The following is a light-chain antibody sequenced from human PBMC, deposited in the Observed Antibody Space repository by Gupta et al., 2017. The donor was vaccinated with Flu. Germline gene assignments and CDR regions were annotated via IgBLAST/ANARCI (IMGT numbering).Light chain of an antibody. Sequence: QSALSQPASVARPPGQSITSCCTGTSSDVGGHNSVSWYQHQPGKAPKLTIYDVSNWTSGVSARFSASKSGNTDSLTISGRQEEDEADYDCDSNTSSTIRVFGTGTKVNV. CDR3: DSNTSSTIRV. CDR2: DVS. CDR1: SSDVGGHNS. V-gene: IGLV2-14*01. J-gene: IGLJ1*01.